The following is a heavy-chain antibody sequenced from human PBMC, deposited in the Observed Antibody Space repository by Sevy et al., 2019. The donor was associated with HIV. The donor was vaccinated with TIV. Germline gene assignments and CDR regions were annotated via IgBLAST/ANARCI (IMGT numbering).Heavy chain of an antibody. D-gene: IGHD3-3*01. CDR2: ISYDGSNK. V-gene: IGHV3-30-3*01. CDR1: GFTFSSYA. J-gene: IGHJ4*02. CDR3: ARGPWSGYYTLDY. Sequence: GGSLRLSCAASGFTFSSYAMHWVRQAPGKGLEWVAVISYDGSNKYYADSVKGRFTISRDNSKNTLYLQMNSLRAEDTAVYYCARGPWSGYYTLDYWGQGTLVTVSS.